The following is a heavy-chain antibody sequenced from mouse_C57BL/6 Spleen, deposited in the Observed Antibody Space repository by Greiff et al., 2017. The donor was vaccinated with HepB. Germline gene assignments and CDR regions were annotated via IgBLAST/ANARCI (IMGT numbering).Heavy chain of an antibody. CDR3: AREGMVTRAMDY. CDR2: ISYDGSN. CDR1: GYSITSGYY. J-gene: IGHJ4*01. D-gene: IGHD2-2*01. V-gene: IGHV3-6*01. Sequence: EVQLQESGPGLVKPSQSLSLTCSVTGYSITSGYYWNWIRQFPGNKLEWMGYISYDGSNNYNPSLKNRISITRDTSKNQFFLKLNSVTTEDTATYYCAREGMVTRAMDYWGQGTSVTVSS.